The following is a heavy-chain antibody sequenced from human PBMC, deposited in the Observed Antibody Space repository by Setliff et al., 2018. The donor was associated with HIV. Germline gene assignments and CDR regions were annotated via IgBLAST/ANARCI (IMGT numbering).Heavy chain of an antibody. J-gene: IGHJ6*02. CDR1: GGSLSGYH. CDR2: INYSGST. V-gene: IGHV4-34*01. Sequence: PSETLSLTCGVYGGSLSGYHWSWLRLPPGKGLEWIGEINYSGSTNYNPPLTSRVIISVDTSKNQFSVKLNSVTAADTAVYYCARHDASYYKWNDEVIWNHYGVDVWGQGTTVTVSS. D-gene: IGHD1-20*01. CDR3: ARHDASYYKWNDEVIWNHYGVDV.